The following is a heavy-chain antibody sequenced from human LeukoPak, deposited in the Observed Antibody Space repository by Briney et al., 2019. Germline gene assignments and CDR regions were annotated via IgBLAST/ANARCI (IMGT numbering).Heavy chain of an antibody. V-gene: IGHV3-7*03. D-gene: IGHD3-22*01. CDR3: ATPLDYYDRSDSHQGGD. Sequence: GGSLRLSCAASGFTFSRHWMTWVHQAPGKGLEWVANIKHDGSEKNYVDSVKGRLTISRDNAKNSLYLQMNSLRAEDTAVYYCATPLDYYDRSDSHQGGDWGQGTLVTVSS. J-gene: IGHJ4*02. CDR2: IKHDGSEK. CDR1: GFTFSRHW.